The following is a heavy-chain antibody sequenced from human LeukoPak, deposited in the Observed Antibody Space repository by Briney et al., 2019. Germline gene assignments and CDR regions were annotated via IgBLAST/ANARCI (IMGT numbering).Heavy chain of an antibody. Sequence: SETLSLTCTVSSGSISSYYWNWIRQPAGKGLEWIGRIYPSGSTNYNPSLKSRVTMSVDTSRNQFSLKLSSVTAADTAVYYCARDNGSGTYSQDAFDIWGQGTMVTVSS. V-gene: IGHV4-4*07. CDR2: IYPSGST. J-gene: IGHJ3*02. CDR1: SGSISSYY. D-gene: IGHD3-10*01. CDR3: ARDNGSGTYSQDAFDI.